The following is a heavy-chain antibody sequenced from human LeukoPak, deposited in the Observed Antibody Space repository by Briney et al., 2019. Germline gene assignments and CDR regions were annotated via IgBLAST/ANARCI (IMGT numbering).Heavy chain of an antibody. CDR2: IKQDGSEK. D-gene: IGHD3-9*01. V-gene: IGHV3-7*01. J-gene: IGHJ5*02. CDR1: GFTFSSYW. CDR3: ARNGLRYFVWLSRHGWFDR. Sequence: GGSLRLSCAASGFTFSSYWMSWVRQAPGKGLEWVSHIKQDGSEKYYVDSVKGRFTISRDNAKKSLYLHMNSLRAEDTAVYYCARNGLRYFVWLSRHGWFDRWREGTLVTVSS.